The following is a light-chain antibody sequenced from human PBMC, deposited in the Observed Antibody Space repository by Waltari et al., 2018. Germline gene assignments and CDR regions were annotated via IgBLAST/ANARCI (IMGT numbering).Light chain of an antibody. V-gene: IGLV1-40*01. CDR2: GNP. CDR1: GSNIGAGYD. J-gene: IGLJ3*02. CDR3: QSYDSSLTGSWV. Sequence: QSVLTQPPSVSGAPGQRVTISCTGSGSNIGAGYDVHWYQHLPGTAPKLLIYGNPNRPSGLPARFSGSKSGTSGSRAITGLQAEDEAYYYCQSYDSSLTGSWVFGGGTKLTVL.